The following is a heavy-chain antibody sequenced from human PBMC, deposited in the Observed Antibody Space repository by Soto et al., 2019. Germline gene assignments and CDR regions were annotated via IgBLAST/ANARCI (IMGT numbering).Heavy chain of an antibody. CDR1: GLNFSSYA. V-gene: IGHV3-23*01. D-gene: IGHD2-21*01. J-gene: IGHJ6*04. Sequence: EVQLLESGGGWVQPGGSLRLSCAASGLNFSSYAMSWVRQAPGKGLEWVSGLSGSGGSAYYADSVKGRFTTSRDNSKNSVYLQMNSLRAEDTAVYYCAKGPAFCGGDCYGIYYYYAMDVWGKGTTVTVSS. CDR3: AKGPAFCGGDCYGIYYYYAMDV. CDR2: LSGSGGSA.